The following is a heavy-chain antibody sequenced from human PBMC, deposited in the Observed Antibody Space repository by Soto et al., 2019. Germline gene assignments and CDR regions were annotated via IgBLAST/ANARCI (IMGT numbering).Heavy chain of an antibody. D-gene: IGHD1-1*01. J-gene: IGHJ4*02. V-gene: IGHV4-31*03. Sequence: SETLSLTCTVSGGSISSGGYYWSWIRQHPGKGLEWIGYIYYSGSTYYNPSLKSRVTISVDTSKNQFSLKLSSVTAADTAVYYCARGRNWNDAKVVDYWGQGTLVTVSS. CDR3: ARGRNWNDAKVVDY. CDR2: IYYSGST. CDR1: GGSISSGGYY.